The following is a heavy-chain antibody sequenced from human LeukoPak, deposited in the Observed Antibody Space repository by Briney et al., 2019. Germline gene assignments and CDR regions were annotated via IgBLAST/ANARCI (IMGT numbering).Heavy chain of an antibody. J-gene: IGHJ4*01. V-gene: IGHV3-20*04. Sequence: GGSPRLSCAASGFTFGDYGMNWVRQVPGKGLEWVSGINWIGGSTGYGDSVKGRFTISRDNAKNSLYLQMNSLRPEDTALYYCSTGPRSLIYWGHGTLVTVSS. CDR1: GFTFGDYG. CDR2: INWIGGST. CDR3: STGPRSLIY.